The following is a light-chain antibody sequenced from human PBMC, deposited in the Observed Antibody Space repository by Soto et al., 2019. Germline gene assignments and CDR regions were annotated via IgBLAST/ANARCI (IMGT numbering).Light chain of an antibody. CDR2: DVT. V-gene: IGLV2-11*01. Sequence: QSVLTQPRSVSGSPGQSVTISCTGTSSDVGGYNYVSWYQHHPGKAPKLMIYDVTKRPSGVSDRFSGSKSGNTASLTISGLQAEDEADYYCFSFTSTNTHVFGSGTKLTVL. CDR3: FSFTSTNTHV. CDR1: SSDVGGYNY. J-gene: IGLJ1*01.